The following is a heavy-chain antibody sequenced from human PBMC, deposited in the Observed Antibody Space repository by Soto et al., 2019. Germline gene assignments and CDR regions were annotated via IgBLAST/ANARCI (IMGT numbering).Heavy chain of an antibody. CDR2: IHTGGTT. Sequence: QGQLQESGPGLVNPSETLSRTCNFSSGSRSGLYWNWFRQTAGKGMEWIGRIHTGGTTNYKPSLRSRLTMSLATSKNQFSLNLTSVTAVDTAVDYGARISGGPIRGGQGTLDAFSS. D-gene: IGHD3-9*01. CDR1: SGSRSGLY. CDR3: ARISGGPIR. V-gene: IGHV4-4*07. J-gene: IGHJ1*01.